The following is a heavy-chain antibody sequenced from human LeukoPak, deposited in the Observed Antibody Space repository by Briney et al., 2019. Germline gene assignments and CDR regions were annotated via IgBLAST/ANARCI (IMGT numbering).Heavy chain of an antibody. CDR1: GFTFDDYA. CDR3: AKDYDYVWGTTPWFDP. J-gene: IGHJ5*02. V-gene: IGHV3-9*01. D-gene: IGHD3-16*01. CDR2: ISWNSGSI. Sequence: GGSLRLSCAASGFTFDDYAMHWVRQAPGKGLEWVSGISWNSGSIGYADSVKGRFTISRDNAKNSLYLQMNGLRAEDTALDYCAKDYDYVWGTTPWFDPWGQGTLVTVSS.